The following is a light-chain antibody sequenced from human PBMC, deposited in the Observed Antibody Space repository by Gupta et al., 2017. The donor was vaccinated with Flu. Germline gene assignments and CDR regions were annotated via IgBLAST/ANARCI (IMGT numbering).Light chain of an antibody. CDR3: QQYYTPPLT. V-gene: IGKV4-1*01. CDR2: WAS. Sequence: DIVMTQSPDSLAVSLGERATINCKSSQSVFYSSNSKNYLAWYQQKPGQPPKLLIYWASTRESGVPARFTGSGSGTDFSLTISNLQAEDVAVYYCQQYYTPPLTFGGGTKVEIK. J-gene: IGKJ4*01. CDR1: QSVFYSSNSKNY.